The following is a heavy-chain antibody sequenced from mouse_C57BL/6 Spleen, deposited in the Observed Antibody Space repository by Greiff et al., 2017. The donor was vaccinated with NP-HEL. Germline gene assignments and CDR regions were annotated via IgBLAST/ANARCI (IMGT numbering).Heavy chain of an antibody. Sequence: QVQLQQPGAELVKPGASVKLSCKASGYTFTSYWMHWVKQRPGQGLEWIGMIHPNSGSTNYNEKFKSKATLTVDTSSSTAYMQLSSLTSEDSAVYYCARGRAAQALFDYWGQGTTLTVSS. D-gene: IGHD3-2*02. J-gene: IGHJ2*01. CDR3: ARGRAAQALFDY. CDR2: IHPNSGST. CDR1: GYTFTSYW. V-gene: IGHV1-64*01.